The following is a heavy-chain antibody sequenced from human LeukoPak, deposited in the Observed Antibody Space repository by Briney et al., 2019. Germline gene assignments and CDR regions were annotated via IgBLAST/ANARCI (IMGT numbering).Heavy chain of an antibody. J-gene: IGHJ5*02. CDR2: INHSGST. Sequence: PSETLSLTCAVYGGSFSGYYWSWIRQPPGKGLEWIGEINHSGSTNYNPSLKSRVTISVDTSKNQFSLKLSSVTAADTAVYYCARELDISMAGNWFDPWGQGTLVTVSS. D-gene: IGHD5-12*01. CDR1: GGSFSGYY. CDR3: ARELDISMAGNWFDP. V-gene: IGHV4-34*01.